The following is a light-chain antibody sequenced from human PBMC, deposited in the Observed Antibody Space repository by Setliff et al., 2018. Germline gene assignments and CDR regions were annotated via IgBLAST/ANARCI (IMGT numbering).Light chain of an antibody. CDR1: SSDVGAYNY. Sequence: QSGLTQPASVSGSPGQSITISCTGTSSDVGAYNYVSWYQQHPGKAPKLMIYEVSNRPSGVSNRFSGSKSGNTASLTISGLQAEDEADYYCTSYTSTARVFGTGTKVTVL. J-gene: IGLJ1*01. CDR3: TSYTSTARV. V-gene: IGLV2-14*01. CDR2: EVS.